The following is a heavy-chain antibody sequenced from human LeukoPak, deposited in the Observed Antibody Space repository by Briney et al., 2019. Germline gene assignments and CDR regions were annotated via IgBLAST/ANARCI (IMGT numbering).Heavy chain of an antibody. CDR2: INHSGST. J-gene: IGHJ6*03. CDR1: GGSFSGYY. D-gene: IGHD3-22*01. Sequence: SETLSLTCAVYGGSFSGYYWSWIRQPPGKGLEWTGEINHSGSTNYNPSLKSRVTISVDTSKNQFSLKLSSVTAADTAVYYCARGGPRITMIVVPMDVWGKGTTVTVSS. V-gene: IGHV4-34*01. CDR3: ARGGPRITMIVVPMDV.